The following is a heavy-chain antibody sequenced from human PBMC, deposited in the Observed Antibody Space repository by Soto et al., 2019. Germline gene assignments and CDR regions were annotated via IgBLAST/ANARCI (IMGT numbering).Heavy chain of an antibody. V-gene: IGHV1-69*01. J-gene: IGHJ4*02. Sequence: QVQLVQSGAEVKKPGSSVKVSCKASGGTFSSYAISWVRQAPGQGLEWMGGIIPIFGTANYAQKFQGRVTITAYDSTSTAYMELSSLRSEDTAVYYCARAYPKGYYGSGSYYNGWGYWGQGTLVTVSS. CDR2: IIPIFGTA. D-gene: IGHD3-10*01. CDR3: ARAYPKGYYGSGSYYNGWGY. CDR1: GGTFSSYA.